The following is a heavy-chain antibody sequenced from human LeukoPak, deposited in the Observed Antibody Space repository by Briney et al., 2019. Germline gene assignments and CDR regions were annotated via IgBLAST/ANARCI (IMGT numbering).Heavy chain of an antibody. CDR3: ARVSGYGPRALGYFDL. D-gene: IGHD4-17*01. V-gene: IGHV4-59*01. CDR1: GGSISSYY. CDR2: IYYSGST. Sequence: PSETLSLTCTVSGGSISSYYWSWIRQPPGKGLEWIGYIYYSGSTNHNPSLKSRVTISVDTSKNQFSLKLSSVTAADTAVYYCARVSGYGPRALGYFDLWGRGTLVTVSS. J-gene: IGHJ2*01.